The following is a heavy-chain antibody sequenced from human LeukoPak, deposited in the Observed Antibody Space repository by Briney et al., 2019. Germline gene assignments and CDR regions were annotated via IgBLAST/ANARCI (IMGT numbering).Heavy chain of an antibody. Sequence: GALRLSCAASGFTFSSYSMNWVRQAPGKGLEWVSSISSSSSYIYYADSMKGRLTISRDNAKNSLYLQMNSLRAEDTAVYYCARDHGDYPFDYWGQGTLVTVSS. J-gene: IGHJ4*02. CDR2: ISSSSSYI. V-gene: IGHV3-21*01. D-gene: IGHD4-17*01. CDR3: ARDHGDYPFDY. CDR1: GFTFSSYS.